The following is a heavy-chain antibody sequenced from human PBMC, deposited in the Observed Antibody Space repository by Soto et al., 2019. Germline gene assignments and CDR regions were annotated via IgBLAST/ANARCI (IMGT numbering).Heavy chain of an antibody. D-gene: IGHD3-3*02. Sequence: SETLSLTCGVYGGSFSGYYWTWIRQAPGKGLGWIGEINHSGGTNSHSSLKSRVTISVDTSKNHLSLTLYSVTAADTAVYYCGRDRQYYQFWSVYQKERAYVMDVWGQGARVTVSS. CDR3: GRDRQYYQFWSVYQKERAYVMDV. CDR1: GGSFSGYY. CDR2: INHSGGT. V-gene: IGHV4-34*01. J-gene: IGHJ6*02.